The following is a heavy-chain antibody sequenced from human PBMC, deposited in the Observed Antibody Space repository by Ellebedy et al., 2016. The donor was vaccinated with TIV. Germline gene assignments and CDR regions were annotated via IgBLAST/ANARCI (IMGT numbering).Heavy chain of an antibody. CDR2: IIPLFRTT. D-gene: IGHD6-13*01. CDR3: ARDLRYSSSWDGVSGAFEI. Sequence: AASVKVSCKTSGGTFSSYAISWVRQAPGQGLEWMGGIIPLFRTTNYVQKFKGRVTITADESTRTAYMELSTLTSEDTAVYYCARDLRYSSSWDGVSGAFEIWGQGTMVTVSS. V-gene: IGHV1-69*13. J-gene: IGHJ3*02. CDR1: GGTFSSYA.